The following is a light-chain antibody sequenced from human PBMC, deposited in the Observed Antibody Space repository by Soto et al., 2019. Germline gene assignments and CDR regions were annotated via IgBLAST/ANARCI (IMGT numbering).Light chain of an antibody. CDR3: QQYGRSPPFT. J-gene: IGKJ2*01. CDR1: QSVSSTY. Sequence: IVLTQSPGTLSLSPGERATLSCRASQSVSSTYIAWYQQNPGQAPRLLIYGASSRATGIPDRFSGSGSGTDFTITISRLETGDFAVYFCQQYGRSPPFTFGQGTKVEIK. CDR2: GAS. V-gene: IGKV3-20*01.